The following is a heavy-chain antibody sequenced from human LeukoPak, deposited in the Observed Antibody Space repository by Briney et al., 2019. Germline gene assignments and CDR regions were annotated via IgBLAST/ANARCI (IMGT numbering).Heavy chain of an antibody. V-gene: IGHV4-39*01. D-gene: IGHD5-18*01. CDR3: ARPGAYSYGYGSDY. J-gene: IGHJ4*02. Sequence: PSVTLSLTRTVSGGSISSSSYYWGWIRQPPGKGLEWIGSIYYSGSTYYNPSLKSRVTISVDTSKNQFSLKLSSVTAADTAVYYCARPGAYSYGYGSDYCGQGTLVTVSS. CDR1: GGSISSSSYY. CDR2: IYYSGST.